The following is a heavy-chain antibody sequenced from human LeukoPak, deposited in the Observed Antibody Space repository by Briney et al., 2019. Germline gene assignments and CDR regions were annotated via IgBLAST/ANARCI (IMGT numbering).Heavy chain of an antibody. V-gene: IGHV4-59*01. CDR2: IYYSGST. D-gene: IGHD3-3*01. Sequence: TSETLSLTCTVSGGSISSYYWSWIRQPPGKGLEWIGYIYYSGSTNYSPSLKSRVTISVDTSKNQFSLKLSSVTAADTAVYYCARRIFGVVYNWFDPWGQGTLVTVSS. CDR1: GGSISSYY. J-gene: IGHJ5*02. CDR3: ARRIFGVVYNWFDP.